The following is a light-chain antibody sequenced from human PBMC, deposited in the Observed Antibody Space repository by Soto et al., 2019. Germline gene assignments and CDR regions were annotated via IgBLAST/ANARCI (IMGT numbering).Light chain of an antibody. CDR3: QQYNIYPWT. CDR2: KAS. V-gene: IGKV1-5*03. Sequence: DIQMTQSPSTLSVSVGDRVTITCRASQSVSSWLAWFQQKPGKAPKLLIYKASSLESGVPSRFSGSGSGTEFTLTISSLQPDDFATYYCQQYNIYPWTFGQGTKVEIK. J-gene: IGKJ1*01. CDR1: QSVSSW.